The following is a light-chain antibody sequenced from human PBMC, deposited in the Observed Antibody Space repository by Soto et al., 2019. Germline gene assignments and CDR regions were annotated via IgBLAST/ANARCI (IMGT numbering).Light chain of an antibody. Sequence: QSALTQPASVSGSPGQSITISCTGTSSDVGSYNLVSWYQQHPTKAPKLMIYEVSKRPSGVSNRFSGSKSDNTASLTISGLQAKDEADYYCCSYAGSSTLAVFGGGTQLTVL. J-gene: IGLJ7*01. CDR2: EVS. CDR3: CSYAGSSTLAV. CDR1: SSDVGSYNL. V-gene: IGLV2-23*02.